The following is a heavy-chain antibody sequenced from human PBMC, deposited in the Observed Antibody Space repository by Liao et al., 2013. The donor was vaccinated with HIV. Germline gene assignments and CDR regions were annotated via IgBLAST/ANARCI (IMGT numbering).Heavy chain of an antibody. CDR1: GGSISSGDYY. D-gene: IGHD1-14*01. J-gene: IGHJ4*02. CDR2: ISYSGST. CDR3: ARETGGLVLAGKVDY. V-gene: IGHV4-30-4*08. Sequence: VQLHESGPGLVKPSQTLSLTCTVSGGSISSGDYYWSWIRQPPGKGLEWIGHISYSGSTSYNPSLESRVSMSVDMSKNQFSLKLTSVTAADTAVYYCARETGGLVLAGKVDYWGQGTLVTVSS.